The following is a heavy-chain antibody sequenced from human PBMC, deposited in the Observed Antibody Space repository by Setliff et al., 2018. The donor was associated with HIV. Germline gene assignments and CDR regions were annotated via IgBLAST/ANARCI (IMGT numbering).Heavy chain of an antibody. V-gene: IGHV1-69*16. CDR1: GGSFNTYS. CDR3: ARARSSSGWVDAFDI. J-gene: IGHJ3*02. Sequence: SVKVSCKTSGGSFNTYSISWVRQAPGQGLEWMGGIITILGGTANYAQKFQGRVTITTDESTSTAYMELSSLRSEDTAVYYCARARSSSGWVDAFDIWGQGTMVTVSS. CDR2: IITILGGTA. D-gene: IGHD6-19*01.